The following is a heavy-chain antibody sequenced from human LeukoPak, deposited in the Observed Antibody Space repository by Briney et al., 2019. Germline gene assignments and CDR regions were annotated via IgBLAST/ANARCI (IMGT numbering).Heavy chain of an antibody. CDR2: ISSSSSYI. Sequence: GGSLRLSCAASGFTLSSYSMNWVRQAPGKGLEWVSSISSSSSYIYYADSVKGRFTISRDNAKNSLYLQMNSLRAEDTAVYYCARDSEAYGMDVWGQGTTVTVSS. CDR3: ARDSEAYGMDV. J-gene: IGHJ6*02. CDR1: GFTLSSYS. V-gene: IGHV3-21*01. D-gene: IGHD1-26*01.